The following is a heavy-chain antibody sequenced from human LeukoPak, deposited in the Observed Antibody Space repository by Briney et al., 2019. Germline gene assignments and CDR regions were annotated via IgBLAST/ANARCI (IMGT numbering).Heavy chain of an antibody. CDR2: INPSSGGT. D-gene: IGHD6-6*01. V-gene: IGHV1-2*02. CDR3: ARVHEGSSSYGGDY. J-gene: IGHJ4*02. Sequence: ASVKVSCKASGYTFTSYYMHWVRQAPGQGLEWMGWINPSSGGTNYAQKFQGRVTMTRDTSISTAYMELSRLRSDDTAVYYCARVHEGSSSYGGDYWGQGTLVTVSS. CDR1: GYTFTSYY.